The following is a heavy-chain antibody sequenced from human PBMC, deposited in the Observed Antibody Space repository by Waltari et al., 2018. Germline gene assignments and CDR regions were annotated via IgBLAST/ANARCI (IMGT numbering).Heavy chain of an antibody. CDR3: AHRRGLGKEILTGYYKTNWFDP. J-gene: IGHJ5*02. D-gene: IGHD3-9*01. CDR2: IYWNDDK. CDR1: GFSLSTSGVG. Sequence: QITLKESGPTLVKPTQTLTLTCTFSGFSLSTSGVGVGWIRPPPGKALEWLALIYWNDDKRYSPSLKSRLTITKDTSKNQVVLTMTNMDPVDTATYYCAHRRGLGKEILTGYYKTNWFDPWGQGTLVTVSS. V-gene: IGHV2-5*01.